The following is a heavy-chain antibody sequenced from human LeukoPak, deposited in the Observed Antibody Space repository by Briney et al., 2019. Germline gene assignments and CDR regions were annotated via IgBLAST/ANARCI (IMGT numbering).Heavy chain of an antibody. CDR3: ARDPRLYGDYVLSLAFDI. CDR2: ISANNGNT. D-gene: IGHD4-17*01. V-gene: IGHV1-18*01. CDR1: GYTFTNYG. Sequence: ASVKVSCKASGYTFTNYGISWVRQAPGQGLEWMGWISANNGNTNYAQKFQGRVTMTRDTSTSTVYMELSSPRSEDTAVYYCARDPRLYGDYVLSLAFDIWGQGTMVTVSS. J-gene: IGHJ3*02.